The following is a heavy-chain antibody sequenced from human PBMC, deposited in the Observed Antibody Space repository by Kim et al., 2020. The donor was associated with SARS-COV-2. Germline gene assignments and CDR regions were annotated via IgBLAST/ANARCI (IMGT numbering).Heavy chain of an antibody. V-gene: IGHV1-3*01. Sequence: ASVKVSCKASGYTFTTYAIHWVRQAPGQRLEWMGWINAGNRNTKYSQKFQGRVTITRDTSARTPYMERTSLRSEDTPVHYCARGEGAAADFDYWGQGTRV. CDR1: GYTFTTYA. J-gene: IGHJ4*02. D-gene: IGHD2-2*01. CDR2: INAGNRNT. CDR3: ARGEGAAADFDY.